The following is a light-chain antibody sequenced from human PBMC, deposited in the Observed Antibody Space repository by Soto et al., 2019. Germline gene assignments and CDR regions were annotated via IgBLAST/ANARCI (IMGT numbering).Light chain of an antibody. Sequence: QSALTQPASVSGSPGQSITISCTGTSSDVGSYNYVSWYQQHPGKAPKLMIYDVSNRPSGVSNCFSGSKSGNTASLTISGLQAEDEADYYCSSYTRSSTLGFGGGTKLTVL. V-gene: IGLV2-14*03. CDR2: DVS. CDR1: SSDVGSYNY. CDR3: SSYTRSSTLG. J-gene: IGLJ3*02.